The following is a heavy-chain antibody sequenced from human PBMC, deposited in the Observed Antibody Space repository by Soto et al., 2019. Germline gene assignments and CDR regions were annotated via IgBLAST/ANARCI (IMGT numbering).Heavy chain of an antibody. CDR1: GAPISSGGFY. D-gene: IGHD3-10*01. V-gene: IGHV4-31*03. J-gene: IGHJ5*02. CDR2: IYNSGTI. CDR3: AREPISTPRGVTQVDP. Sequence: SETLSLTCNVSGAPISSGGFYWSWIRQHPGKGPEWIGYIYNSGTIFYNPSLGSRVTMSLDAAKNHFSLELRSVTVADTAVYYCAREPISTPRGVTQVDPWGQGTQVTSPQ.